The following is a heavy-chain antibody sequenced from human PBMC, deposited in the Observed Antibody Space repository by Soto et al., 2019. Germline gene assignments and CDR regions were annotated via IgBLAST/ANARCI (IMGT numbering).Heavy chain of an antibody. CDR2: IGGIVGTT. D-gene: IGHD3-3*01. J-gene: IGHJ6*02. Sequence: PVGSLRLSCAASGFTFSSYPMSWVRQAPGKGLEWVSSIGGIVGTTYYADSVKGRFTISRDNSKNTLYLQMNSLRVEDTAVYYCAKANTIFGVDSYFYGMDVWGQGTTVTVSS. V-gene: IGHV3-23*01. CDR3: AKANTIFGVDSYFYGMDV. CDR1: GFTFSSYP.